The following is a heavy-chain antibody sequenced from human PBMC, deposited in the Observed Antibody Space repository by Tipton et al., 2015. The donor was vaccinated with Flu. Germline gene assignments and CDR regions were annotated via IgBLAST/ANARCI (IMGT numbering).Heavy chain of an antibody. CDR1: GFTFDDYA. V-gene: IGHV3-9*01. D-gene: IGHD3-22*01. CDR3: AKISGRKTYYYDSSGYYYFDY. Sequence: SLRLSCAASGFTFDDYAMHWVRQAPGKGLEWVSGISWNSGSIGYADSVKGRFTISRDNAKNSLYLQMNSLRAEDTALYYCAKISGRKTYYYDSSGYYYFDYWGQGTLVTVSS. J-gene: IGHJ4*02. CDR2: ISWNSGSI.